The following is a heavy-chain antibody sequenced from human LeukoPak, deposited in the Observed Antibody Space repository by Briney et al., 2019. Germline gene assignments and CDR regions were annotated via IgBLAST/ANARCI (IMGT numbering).Heavy chain of an antibody. J-gene: IGHJ4*02. CDR1: GFTFSTYS. Sequence: PGGSLRLSCAASGFTFSTYSMNWVRQAPGKGLEWVSSISSSSRYVYYADSVKGRFTISRDNAKNSLYLQMNSLRAEDTAVYYCARVYRVAVAGTVSNPADYWGQGTLVTVSS. D-gene: IGHD6-19*01. V-gene: IGHV3-21*01. CDR3: ARVYRVAVAGTVSNPADY. CDR2: ISSSSRYV.